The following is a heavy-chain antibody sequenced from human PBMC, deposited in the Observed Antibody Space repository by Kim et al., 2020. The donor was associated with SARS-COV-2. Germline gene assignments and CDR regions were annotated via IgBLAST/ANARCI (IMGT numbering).Heavy chain of an antibody. D-gene: IGHD1-26*01. CDR1: GYTFTSYD. CDR2: MNPNSGNT. V-gene: IGHV1-8*01. CDR3: AYGSGSSYYFDY. J-gene: IGHJ4*02. Sequence: ASVKVSCKASGYTFTSYDINWVRQATGQGLEWMGWMNPNSGNTGYAQKFQGRVTMTRNTSISTAYMELSSLRSEDTAVYYCAYGSGSSYYFDYWGQGTLVTVSS.